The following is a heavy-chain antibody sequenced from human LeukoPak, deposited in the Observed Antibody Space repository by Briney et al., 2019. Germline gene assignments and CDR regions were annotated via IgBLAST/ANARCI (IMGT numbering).Heavy chain of an antibody. V-gene: IGHV4-30-4*07. Sequence: PSQTLSLTCAGSGGSISSGGYSGRWLRQPPGRGLEWIGYIYYSGSTYYNPSLKRRVTISVDTSKNPFSLKLSSVTAADTAVYFCARGGPPGYYYDYYMDVWGKGTTVTISS. CDR3: ARGGPPGYYYDYYMDV. CDR2: IYYSGST. J-gene: IGHJ6*03. CDR1: GGSISSGGYS.